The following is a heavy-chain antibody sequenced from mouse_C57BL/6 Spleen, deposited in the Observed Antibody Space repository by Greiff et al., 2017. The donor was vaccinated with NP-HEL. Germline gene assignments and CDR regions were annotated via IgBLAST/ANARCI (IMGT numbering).Heavy chain of an antibody. CDR1: GYTFTDYY. J-gene: IGHJ3*01. CDR3: ASPYYSNWFAY. Sequence: EVQLQQSGPVLVKPGASVKMSCKASGYTFTDYYMNWVKQSHGKSLEWIGVINPYNGGTSYNQKFKGKATLTVDKSSSTAYMELNSLTSEDSAVYYCASPYYSNWFAYWGQGTLVTVSA. CDR2: INPYNGGT. V-gene: IGHV1-19*01. D-gene: IGHD2-5*01.